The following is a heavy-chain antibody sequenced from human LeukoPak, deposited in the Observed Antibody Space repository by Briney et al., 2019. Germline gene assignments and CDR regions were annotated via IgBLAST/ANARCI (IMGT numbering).Heavy chain of an antibody. CDR3: ARDIGRFGELSPIDY. CDR1: GFTFSSYD. CDR2: ISYDGGNK. V-gene: IGHV3-30-3*01. Sequence: GGSLRLSCAASGFTFSSYDMHWVRQAPGKGLEWVAIISYDGGNKYYADSVKGRCTISRDKSKNTQYLQMNSLRAEDTAVYYCARDIGRFGELSPIDYWGQGTLVTVSS. D-gene: IGHD3-10*01. J-gene: IGHJ4*02.